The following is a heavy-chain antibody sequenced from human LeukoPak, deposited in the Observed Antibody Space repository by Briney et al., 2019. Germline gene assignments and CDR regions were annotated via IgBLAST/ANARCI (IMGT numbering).Heavy chain of an antibody. CDR2: IRYDGSNK. Sequence: GGSLRLSCAASGFTFSSYGMHWVRQAPGKGLEWVAFIRYDGSNKYYADSVKGRFTISRDNSKNTLYLHVNSLRPEDTAVYYCARVGSGYEDYYYYYMDVWGKGTTVTISS. D-gene: IGHD5-12*01. J-gene: IGHJ6*03. CDR3: ARVGSGYEDYYYYYMDV. V-gene: IGHV3-30*02. CDR1: GFTFSSYG.